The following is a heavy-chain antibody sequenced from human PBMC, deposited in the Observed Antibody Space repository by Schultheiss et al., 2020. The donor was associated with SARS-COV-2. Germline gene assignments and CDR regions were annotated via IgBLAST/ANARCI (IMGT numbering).Heavy chain of an antibody. CDR2: VSGSGSII. CDR3: ARDLATLRGLGYFQH. D-gene: IGHD3-10*01. J-gene: IGHJ1*01. CDR1: GFTFSSYA. Sequence: GGSLRLSCAASGFTFSSYAMSWVRQAPGKGLEWVSYVSGSGSIIYDADSVKGRFTISRDNTKNSLYLQMNSLRGEDTAVYYCARDLATLRGLGYFQHWGQGTLVTVSS. V-gene: IGHV3-48*04.